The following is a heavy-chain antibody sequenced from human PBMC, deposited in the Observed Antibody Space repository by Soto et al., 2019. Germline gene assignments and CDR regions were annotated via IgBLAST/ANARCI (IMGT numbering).Heavy chain of an antibody. CDR3: ARDLMTTVTTNIDA. V-gene: IGHV1-46*01. J-gene: IGHJ5*02. Sequence: GQGLEWMGIINPSGGSTSYAQKFQGRVTMTRDTSTSTVYMELSSLRSEDTAVYYCARDLMTTVTTNIDAWGQGTLVTVSS. D-gene: IGHD4-17*01. CDR2: INPSGGST.